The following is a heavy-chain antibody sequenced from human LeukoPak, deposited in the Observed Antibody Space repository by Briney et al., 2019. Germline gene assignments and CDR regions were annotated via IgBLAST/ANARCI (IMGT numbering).Heavy chain of an antibody. CDR2: ISSSSSYI. J-gene: IGHJ6*03. Sequence: GGSLRLSCTASGFPFSDYYMTWIRQAPGKGLEWVSSISSSSSYIYYADSVKGRFTISRDNAKNSLYLQMNSLRAEDTAVYYCARLDGYNYVWALYYMDVWGKGTTVTVSS. CDR3: ARLDGYNYVWALYYMDV. V-gene: IGHV3-11*06. CDR1: GFPFSDYY. D-gene: IGHD5-24*01.